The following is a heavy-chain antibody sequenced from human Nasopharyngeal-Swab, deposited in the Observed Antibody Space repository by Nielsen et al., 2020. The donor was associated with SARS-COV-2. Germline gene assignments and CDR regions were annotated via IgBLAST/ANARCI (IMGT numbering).Heavy chain of an antibody. J-gene: IGHJ5*02. Sequence: GESLKISCAASGFTFSSYSMNWVRQAPGKGLEWVSYISSSSSTIYYADSVKGRFTISRDNSKKKLYLQMNSLRGDDTAVYYCAKPPMGDLRGWFDPWGQGTLVTVSS. CDR3: AKPPMGDLRGWFDP. V-gene: IGHV3-48*01. CDR2: ISSSSSTI. D-gene: IGHD3-16*01. CDR1: GFTFSSYS.